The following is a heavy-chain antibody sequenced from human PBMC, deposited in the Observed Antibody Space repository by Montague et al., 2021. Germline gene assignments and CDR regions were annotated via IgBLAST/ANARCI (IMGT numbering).Heavy chain of an antibody. D-gene: IGHD6-19*01. CDR1: GDSISSYY. V-gene: IGHV4-59*01. Sequence: SETLSLTCTVSGDSISSYYWSWIRQPPGKGLEWIGYFYYSGSTNYNPSLKSRVTMSLDTSKNQFSLKLSSVTAADTAIYYCARSPTQWLFFGYWGQGTLVTVSS. J-gene: IGHJ4*02. CDR3: ARSPTQWLFFGY. CDR2: FYYSGST.